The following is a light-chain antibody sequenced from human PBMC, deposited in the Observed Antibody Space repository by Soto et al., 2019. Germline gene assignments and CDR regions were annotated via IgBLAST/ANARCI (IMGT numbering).Light chain of an antibody. J-gene: IGLJ1*01. CDR2: SNN. CDR3: AAWDDSLNGLYV. V-gene: IGLV1-44*01. CDR1: ITNILTNT. Sequence: QSVLAHPPSASRTPGHRVTISFSGSITNILTNTLNWYQQVPITAPKLLIYSNNQRPSGFPDRFSGSKSCTSYSLAIILLQSEDEADYYCAAWDDSLNGLYVFGTWTKVTVL.